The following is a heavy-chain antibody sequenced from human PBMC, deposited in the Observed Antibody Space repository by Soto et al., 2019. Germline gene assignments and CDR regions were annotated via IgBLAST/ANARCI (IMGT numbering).Heavy chain of an antibody. J-gene: IGHJ6*02. Sequence: ASVKVSCKASGHSLNHYYIHWVRQAPGLGLEWMAIDNPSGGFVTHAPKFQDRVTVTRDTSTSTGSMELSSLRSDDTAVYYRAIAAILDYHYAMDVWGQGTTVNVSS. CDR3: AIAAILDYHYAMDV. CDR1: GHSLNHYY. CDR2: DNPSGGFV. D-gene: IGHD2-2*01. V-gene: IGHV1-46*02.